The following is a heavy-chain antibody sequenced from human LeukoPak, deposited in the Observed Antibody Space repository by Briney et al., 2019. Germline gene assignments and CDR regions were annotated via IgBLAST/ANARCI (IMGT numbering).Heavy chain of an antibody. V-gene: IGHV4-38-2*02. J-gene: IGHJ4*02. Sequence: SETLSLTCTVSGYSISSGYYWGWIRQPPGKGLEWIGSIYHSGSTYYNPSLKSRVTISVDTSKNQFSLKLSSVTAADTAVYYCARGLRNWNYGGFDYWGQGTLVTVSS. D-gene: IGHD1-7*01. CDR2: IYHSGST. CDR3: ARGLRNWNYGGFDY. CDR1: GYSISSGYY.